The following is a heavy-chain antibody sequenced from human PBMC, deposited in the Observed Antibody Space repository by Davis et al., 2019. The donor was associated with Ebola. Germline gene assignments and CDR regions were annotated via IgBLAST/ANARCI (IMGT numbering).Heavy chain of an antibody. J-gene: IGHJ5*02. Sequence: GGSLRLSCRGSGYSFDSYWIGWVRQMPGKGLEWMGIIYPGDSDTRYSPSFQGQVTISADKSISTAYLQWNSLKASDTAMYYCARQTHHFLSGPRTWFDPWGQGTLVTVSS. CDR2: IYPGDSDT. D-gene: IGHD3-3*02. CDR1: GYSFDSYW. V-gene: IGHV5-51*01. CDR3: ARQTHHFLSGPRTWFDP.